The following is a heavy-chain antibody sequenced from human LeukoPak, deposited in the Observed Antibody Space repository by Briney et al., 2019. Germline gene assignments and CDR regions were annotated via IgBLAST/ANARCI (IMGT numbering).Heavy chain of an antibody. Sequence: SKTLSLTCTVSGGSISSYYWTWIRQPPGKGLEWIGYIYYSGSTNYNPSLKSRVTISVDTSKNQFSLKLSSVTAADTAVYYCARGSHGWSSGYYHGFDYWGQGTLVTVS. D-gene: IGHD3-22*01. J-gene: IGHJ4*02. V-gene: IGHV4-59*01. CDR1: GGSISSYY. CDR2: IYYSGST. CDR3: ARGSHGWSSGYYHGFDY.